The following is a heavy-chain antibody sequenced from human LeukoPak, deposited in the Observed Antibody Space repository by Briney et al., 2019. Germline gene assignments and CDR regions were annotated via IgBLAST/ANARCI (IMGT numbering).Heavy chain of an antibody. CDR2: IYYSGST. CDR3: ARDHYYDSSGYYVGLGFDY. D-gene: IGHD3-22*01. Sequence: SETLSLTCTVSGGSISSSSYYWGWIRQPPGKGLEWIGSIYYSGSTNYNPSLKGRVTISVDTSKNQFSLKLSSVTAADTAVYYCARDHYYDSSGYYVGLGFDYWGQGTLVTVSS. J-gene: IGHJ4*02. CDR1: GGSISSSSYY. V-gene: IGHV4-39*07.